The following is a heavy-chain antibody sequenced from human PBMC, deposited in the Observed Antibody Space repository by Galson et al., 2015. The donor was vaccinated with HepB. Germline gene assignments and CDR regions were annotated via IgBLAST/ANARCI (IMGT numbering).Heavy chain of an antibody. Sequence: SLRLSCAASGFTFNDYNMIWVRQAPGKGLEWVSSINSDSTYIYYADSVRGRFTISRDNAKNSLYLQMNSLRVEDTAKYYCARDPPLGAPFDYWGQGTLVTVSS. V-gene: IGHV3-21*01. CDR3: ARDPPLGAPFDY. CDR2: INSDSTYI. J-gene: IGHJ4*02. D-gene: IGHD7-27*01. CDR1: GFTFNDYN.